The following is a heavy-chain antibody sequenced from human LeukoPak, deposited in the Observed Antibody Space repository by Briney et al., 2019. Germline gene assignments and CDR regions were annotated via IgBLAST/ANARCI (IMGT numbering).Heavy chain of an antibody. CDR3: AKGSSNWRDYYYFDY. Sequence: PGGSLRLSCAASGFTFSSYAVSWVRQAPGKGLAWVSAISDSGGSTQYADSVKGRFIISRDNSKNTLYLQMNSLRVEDTAVYYCAKGSSNWRDYYYFDYWAREPWSPSPQ. CDR1: GFTFSSYA. V-gene: IGHV3-23*01. CDR2: ISDSGGST. D-gene: IGHD6-13*01. J-gene: IGHJ4*02.